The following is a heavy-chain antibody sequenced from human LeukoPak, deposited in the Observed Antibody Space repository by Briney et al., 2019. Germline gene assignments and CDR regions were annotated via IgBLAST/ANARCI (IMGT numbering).Heavy chain of an antibody. D-gene: IGHD2/OR15-2a*01. V-gene: IGHV3-7*01. J-gene: IGHJ4*02. CDR3: ARKPSSGADYYYFDY. CDR2: IKQDGSEK. CDR1: GFTFSSYW. Sequence: GGSLRLSCAASGFTFSSYWMSWVRQAPGKGLEWVANIKQDGSEKYYVDSVKGRFTISRDNAKNSLYLQMNSLRAEDTAVYYCARKPSSGADYYYFDYWGQGTLVTVSS.